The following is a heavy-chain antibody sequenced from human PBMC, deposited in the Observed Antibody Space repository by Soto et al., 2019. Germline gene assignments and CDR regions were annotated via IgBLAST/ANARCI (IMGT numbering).Heavy chain of an antibody. CDR2: IKQDGSEK. CDR1: GFTFSSYW. J-gene: IGHJ4*02. CDR3: ARPEGYPGYCSSTSCYGGWGFDY. V-gene: IGHV3-7*01. D-gene: IGHD2-2*01. Sequence: EVQLVESGGGLVQPGGSLRLSCAASGFTFSSYWMSWVRQAPGKGLEWVANIKQDGSEKYYVDSVKGRFTLSRENAKNSLYLQMNSLRAEDTAVYYCARPEGYPGYCSSTSCYGGWGFDYWGQGTLVTVSS.